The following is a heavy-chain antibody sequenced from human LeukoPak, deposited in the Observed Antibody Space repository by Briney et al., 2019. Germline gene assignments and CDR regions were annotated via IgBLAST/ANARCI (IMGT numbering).Heavy chain of an antibody. CDR2: IYYSGST. CDR1: VGSVCSRRDN. V-gene: IGHV4-39*01. CDR3: ARRNGYPFFDY. J-gene: IGHJ4*02. Sequence: SETLSLTCTVSVGSVCSRRDNCGRIRQTPGKGLGWIGSIYYSGSTYYNPSLKRRVTISIDTSKNQFSLKLTSVTAADTAVYYCARRNGYPFFDYWGQGTLVTVSS. D-gene: IGHD5-18*01.